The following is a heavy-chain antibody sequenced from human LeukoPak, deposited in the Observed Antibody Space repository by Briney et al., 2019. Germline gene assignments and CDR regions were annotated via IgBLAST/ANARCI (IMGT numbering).Heavy chain of an antibody. J-gene: IGHJ4*02. Sequence: PGGSLRLSCAASGFTFSSSAMSWVRQAPGKGLEWVSAISGSGGSTYSAGSVKGRFAISRDNSKNTLYLQMNSLRAEDTAVYYCAKVPGYYYDSSGYHDYWGQGTLGTVSS. V-gene: IGHV3-23*01. CDR3: AKVPGYYYDSSGYHDY. CDR2: ISGSGGST. CDR1: GFTFSSSA. D-gene: IGHD3-22*01.